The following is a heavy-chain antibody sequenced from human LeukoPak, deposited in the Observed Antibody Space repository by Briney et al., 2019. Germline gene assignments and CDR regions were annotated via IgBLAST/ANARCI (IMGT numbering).Heavy chain of an antibody. CDR1: GFSFSVYW. CDR3: AKEYDLWHEQGNWFDT. V-gene: IGHV3-23*01. Sequence: PGGSLRLSCAASGFSFSVYWMHWVRQAPGKGLEWVSAINDDTPYYTDSVTGRFTVSRDNSRDTLYLHLNSLRAEDTAIYYCAKEYDLWHEQGNWFDTWGQGGLVTVSS. CDR2: INDDTP. J-gene: IGHJ5*02. D-gene: IGHD3-3*01.